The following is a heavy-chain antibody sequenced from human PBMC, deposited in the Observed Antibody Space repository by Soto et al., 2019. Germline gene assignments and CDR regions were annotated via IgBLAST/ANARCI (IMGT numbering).Heavy chain of an antibody. D-gene: IGHD3-10*01. CDR1: GGSFSGYY. CDR2: INHSGST. CDR3: ARRLNYYGSGSYYNAIDY. V-gene: IGHV4-34*01. Sequence: SETLSLTCAVYGGSFSGYYWSWIRQPPGKGLEWIGEINHSGSTNYNPSLKSRVTISVDTSKNQFSLKLSSVTAADTAVYYCARRLNYYGSGSYYNAIDYWGQGTLVTVSS. J-gene: IGHJ4*02.